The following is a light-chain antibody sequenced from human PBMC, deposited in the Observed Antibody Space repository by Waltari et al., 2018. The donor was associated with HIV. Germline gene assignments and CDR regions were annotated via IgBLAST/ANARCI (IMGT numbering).Light chain of an antibody. J-gene: IGLJ3*02. V-gene: IGLV7-43*01. Sequence: QTVVTQEPSLTVSPGGTVTLTCASSTGSVISLHYPSWFQHKPGQAPRALIYNTNIRHSGTSARFPGSLPGGKAALTLSGVQPEDEADYYCVIYYGGSWVFGGGTKLTVL. CDR2: NTN. CDR1: TGSVISLHY. CDR3: VIYYGGSWV.